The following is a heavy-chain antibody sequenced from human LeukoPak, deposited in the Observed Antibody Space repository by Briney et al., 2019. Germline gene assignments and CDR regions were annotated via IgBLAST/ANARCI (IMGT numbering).Heavy chain of an antibody. Sequence: SETLSLTCTVSGGSISSSSYYWGWVRQPPGKGLEWIGSIYYSGSTYYNPSLKSRVTISVDTSKNQFSLKLSSVTAADTAVYYCARLPYGDYGAYYFDYWGQGTLVTVSS. CDR2: IYYSGST. CDR3: ARLPYGDYGAYYFDY. V-gene: IGHV4-39*01. CDR1: GGSISSSSYY. J-gene: IGHJ4*02. D-gene: IGHD4-17*01.